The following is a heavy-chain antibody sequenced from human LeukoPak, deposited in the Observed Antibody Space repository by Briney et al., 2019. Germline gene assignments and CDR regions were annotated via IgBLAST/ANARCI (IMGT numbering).Heavy chain of an antibody. D-gene: IGHD6-19*01. CDR3: ARDGSGWFRYFDY. V-gene: IGHV3-7*01. Sequence: GGSLRLSCAASGFTFSSYWMSWVRQAPGKGLEWVANIKQDESEKYYVDSVKGRFTISRDNAKNSLYLQMNSLRAEDTAVYYCARDGSGWFRYFDYWGQGRLVTVSS. J-gene: IGHJ4*02. CDR2: IKQDESEK. CDR1: GFTFSSYW.